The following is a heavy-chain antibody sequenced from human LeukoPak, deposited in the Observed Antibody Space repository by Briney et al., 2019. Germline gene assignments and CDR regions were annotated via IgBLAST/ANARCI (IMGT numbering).Heavy chain of an antibody. V-gene: IGHV4-39*01. J-gene: IGHJ5*02. Sequence: SETQSLTCTVSGDSITNPSYYWGWIRQPPRTGLEYIGAIYYSGSTHYNPSLNRRVTMSVDASKNRFSLKVTSVTAADTAVYYCVRTTVSKEGWFDPWGQGTLVTVSS. CDR3: VRTTVSKEGWFDP. CDR2: IYYSGST. D-gene: IGHD4-11*01. CDR1: GDSITNPSYY.